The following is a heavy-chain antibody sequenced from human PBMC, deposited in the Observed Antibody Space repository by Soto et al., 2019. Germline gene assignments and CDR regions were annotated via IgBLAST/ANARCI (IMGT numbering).Heavy chain of an antibody. Sequence: QVQLQQWGAGLLKPSETLSLTCGVSGGSFSGSYWNWIRQPPGKGLEWIGEINLTGSASYSPSLRSRVTISIDTSRNQFSLNVDSVTAADTAVYYCARYRAVNGAFDYWGQGSLVTVSP. V-gene: IGHV4-34*01. D-gene: IGHD1-26*01. J-gene: IGHJ4*02. CDR2: INLTGSA. CDR1: GGSFSGSY. CDR3: ARYRAVNGAFDY.